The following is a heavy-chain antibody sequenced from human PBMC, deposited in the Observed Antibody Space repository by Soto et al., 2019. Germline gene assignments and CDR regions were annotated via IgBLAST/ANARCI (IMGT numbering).Heavy chain of an antibody. Sequence: GESLKISCTGSGYTFTTSWIAWVRQMSGKGLEWMGIIYPGDSDTRYSPSFKGQVTISVTKSITTVFLQWSSLRASDTAMYYCARQIYDSDTGPNFQYYFDSWGQGTPVTVSS. D-gene: IGHD3-22*01. CDR1: GYTFTTSW. CDR2: IYPGDSDT. J-gene: IGHJ4*02. CDR3: ARQIYDSDTGPNFQYYFDS. V-gene: IGHV5-51*01.